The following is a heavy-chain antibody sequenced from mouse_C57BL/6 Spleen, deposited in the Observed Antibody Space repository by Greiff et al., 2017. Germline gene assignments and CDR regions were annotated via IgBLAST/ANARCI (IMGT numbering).Heavy chain of an antibody. CDR2: IHPGDGDT. Sequence: QVQLKESGAELVKPGASVKISCKASGYAFSSYWMNWVKQRPGTGLEWIGQIHPGDGDTNYNGKFKGKATLTADQSSSTAYRKHRSLNSEDAAVYGCERSGEYGSSYWYFEVWGTGTTVTVSS. D-gene: IGHD1-1*01. V-gene: IGHV1-80*01. J-gene: IGHJ1*03. CDR3: ERSGEYGSSYWYFEV. CDR1: GYAFSSYW.